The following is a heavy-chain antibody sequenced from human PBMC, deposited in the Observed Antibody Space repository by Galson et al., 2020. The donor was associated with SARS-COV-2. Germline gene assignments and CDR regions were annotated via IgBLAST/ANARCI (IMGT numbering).Heavy chain of an antibody. Sequence: TGGSLRLSCTSSGFPFSGYWMTWVRQAPGKGLEWVANINQDGGERYYADSVKGRFTISRDNAKASVYLQLNSLTVEDTAVYYCARDISPLQGWLLGGYFDYWGQGSQVTGSS. V-gene: IGHV3-7*01. CDR1: GFPFSGYW. D-gene: IGHD5-18*01. CDR2: INQDGGER. CDR3: ARDISPLQGWLLGGYFDY. J-gene: IGHJ4*02.